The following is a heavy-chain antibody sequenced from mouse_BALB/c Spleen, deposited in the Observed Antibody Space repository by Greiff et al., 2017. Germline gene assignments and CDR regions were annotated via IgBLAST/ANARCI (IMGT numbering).Heavy chain of an antibody. CDR2: ISSGGSYT. CDR1: GFTFSSYA. V-gene: IGHV5-9-3*01. J-gene: IGHJ2*01. CDR3: ARRTTAVYFDY. D-gene: IGHD1-2*01. Sequence: EVQGVESGGGLVKPGGSLKLSCAASGFTFSSYAMSWVRQTPEKRLEWVATISSGGSYTYYPDSVKGRFTISRDNAKNTLYLQMSSLRSEDTAMYYCARRTTAVYFDYWGQGTTLTVSS.